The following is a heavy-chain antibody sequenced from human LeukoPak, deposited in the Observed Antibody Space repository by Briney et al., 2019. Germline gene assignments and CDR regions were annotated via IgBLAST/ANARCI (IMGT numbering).Heavy chain of an antibody. V-gene: IGHV4-34*01. CDR1: GGSFSGYY. CDR2: INHSRTT. J-gene: IGHJ4*02. CDR3: ATGDMATEY. Sequence: PSETLSLTCAVYGGSFSGYYWSWIRQPPGKGLEWIGEINHSRTTNYNPSLKSRVTISVDTSKNQFSLKLSSVTAADTAVYYCATGDMATEYWGQGTLVTVSS. D-gene: IGHD5-24*01.